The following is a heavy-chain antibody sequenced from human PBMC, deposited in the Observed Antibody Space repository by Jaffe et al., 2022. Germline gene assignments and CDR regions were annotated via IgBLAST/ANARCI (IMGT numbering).Heavy chain of an antibody. Sequence: QVQLQQWGAGLLKPSETLSLTCAVYGGSFSGYYWNWIRQPPGKGLEWIGEINHSGSTNYNPSLKSRVTISVDTSKNQFSLKLSSVTAADTAVYYCARYPLTGHIVVVTAIHDAFDIWGQGTMVTVSS. J-gene: IGHJ3*02. CDR3: ARYPLTGHIVVVTAIHDAFDI. CDR2: INHSGST. CDR1: GGSFSGYY. V-gene: IGHV4-34*01. D-gene: IGHD2-21*02.